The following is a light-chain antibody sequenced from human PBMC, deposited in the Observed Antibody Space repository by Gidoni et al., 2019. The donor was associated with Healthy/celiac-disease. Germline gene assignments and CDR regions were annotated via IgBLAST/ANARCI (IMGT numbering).Light chain of an antibody. CDR3: CSYAGSYPVV. Sequence: QSALTQPRSVSGSPGQSVTISCTGTSSDVGGYNYVSWYQQHPGKAPKLMLYDVSKRPSGVPDRFSVSKSGNTASLTISGLQAEDEADYYCCSYAGSYPVVFGGGTKLTVL. CDR2: DVS. J-gene: IGLJ2*01. CDR1: SSDVGGYNY. V-gene: IGLV2-11*01.